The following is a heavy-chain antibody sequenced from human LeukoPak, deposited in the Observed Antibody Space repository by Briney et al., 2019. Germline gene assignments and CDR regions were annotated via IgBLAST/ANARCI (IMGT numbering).Heavy chain of an antibody. CDR1: GFTFSSYS. CDR3: ASGIQPRLSWFFDL. CDR2: ISSSSSYI. J-gene: IGHJ2*01. V-gene: IGHV3-21*01. Sequence: GGSLRLSCAASGFTFSSYSMNWVRQAPGKGLEWVSSISSSSSYIYYADSVKGRFTISRDNAKNSLYLQMNSLRAEDTAVYYCASGIQPRLSWFFDLWGRGTQVIVSS. D-gene: IGHD5-18*01.